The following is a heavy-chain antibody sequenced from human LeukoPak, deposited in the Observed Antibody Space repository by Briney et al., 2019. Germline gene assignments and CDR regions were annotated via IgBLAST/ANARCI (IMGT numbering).Heavy chain of an antibody. V-gene: IGHV3-9*01. CDR2: ISWNSGSI. D-gene: IGHD3-3*01. CDR3: AKVPAAEYYDFWSGPGAFDI. Sequence: PGGSLRLSCAASGFTFDDYAMHWVRQAPGKGLEWVSGISWNSGSIGYADSVKGRFTISRDNAKNSLYLQMNSLRAEDTALYCCAKVPAAEYYDFWSGPGAFDIWGQGTMVTVSS. CDR1: GFTFDDYA. J-gene: IGHJ3*02.